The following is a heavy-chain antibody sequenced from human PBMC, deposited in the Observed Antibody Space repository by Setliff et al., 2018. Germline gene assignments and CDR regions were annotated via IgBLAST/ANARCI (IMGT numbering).Heavy chain of an antibody. CDR3: ARGGERYHSAS. V-gene: IGHV4-59*01. D-gene: IGHD1-1*01. J-gene: IGHJ4*02. Sequence: SETLSLTCTVSGGSLSTYYWSWIRQPPGKGLEWIGYVYYSGTANYSPSLKSRVTMSVDTSKNQFSLKLRSVTAADTAVYYCARGGERYHSASWGQGTLVTVSS. CDR2: VYYSGTA. CDR1: GGSLSTYY.